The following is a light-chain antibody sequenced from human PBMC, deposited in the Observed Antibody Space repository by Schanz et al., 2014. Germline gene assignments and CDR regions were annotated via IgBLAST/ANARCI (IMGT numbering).Light chain of an antibody. CDR3: QQFGNSLWT. J-gene: IGKJ1*01. CDR2: AAS. CDR1: QSVSSSY. Sequence: EVVLTQSPGTLSLSPGERVTISCRASQSVSSSYFAWYQQKRGQAPRLLIYAASSRAAGVPDRFSGSGSGTDFTLTISRLEPEDFAVYYCQQFGNSLWTFGQGTKVEMK. V-gene: IGKV3-20*01.